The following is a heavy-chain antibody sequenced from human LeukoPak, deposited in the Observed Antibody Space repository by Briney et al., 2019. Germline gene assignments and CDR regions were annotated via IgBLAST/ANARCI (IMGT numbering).Heavy chain of an antibody. J-gene: IGHJ4*02. CDR1: GYTLTELS. D-gene: IGHD3-16*02. CDR2: FDPEDGET. Sequence: ASVKVSCKVSGYTLTELSMHWVRQAPGKGLEWMGGFDPEDGETIYAQKFQGRVTMTEDKSTDTAYMELSSLRSEDTAVYYCATSGIWGSYRLFDYWGQGTLGTVSS. V-gene: IGHV1-24*01. CDR3: ATSGIWGSYRLFDY.